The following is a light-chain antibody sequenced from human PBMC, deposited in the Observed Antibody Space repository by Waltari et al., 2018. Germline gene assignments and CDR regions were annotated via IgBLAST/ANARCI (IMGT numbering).Light chain of an antibody. Sequence: EIEMTQSPATLSVSPGERATLSCRASKSVSSTLACYQQKPGQAPRLLIYGASTRATGIPARFSGSGSGTECTLTISSMQSEDFAVYYCQQYNNWLFTLGPGTKVDIK. V-gene: IGKV3-15*01. CDR1: KSVSST. CDR3: QQYNNWLFT. CDR2: GAS. J-gene: IGKJ3*01.